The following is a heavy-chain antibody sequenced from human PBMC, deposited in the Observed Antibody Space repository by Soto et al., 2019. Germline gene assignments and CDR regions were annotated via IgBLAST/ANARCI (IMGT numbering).Heavy chain of an antibody. Sequence: QVQLVQSGPEVQKPGASLKVSCKASGYTFTASGISWVRQAPGQGLEWMGWTSIYNGHTEYSPKFLGRVFMTTDPSADTAYLELKSLRPDDAALYYCARWDDYGASDQYHFDQWGQGTLVTVSS. J-gene: IGHJ4*02. CDR3: ARWDDYGASDQYHFDQ. CDR2: TSIYNGHT. D-gene: IGHD4-17*01. CDR1: GYTFTASG. V-gene: IGHV1-18*01.